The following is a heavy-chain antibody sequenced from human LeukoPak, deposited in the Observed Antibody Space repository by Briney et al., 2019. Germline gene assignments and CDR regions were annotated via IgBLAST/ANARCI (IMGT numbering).Heavy chain of an antibody. CDR3: ARLAVADPFDN. J-gene: IGHJ4*02. CDR2: INHSGST. V-gene: IGHV4-34*01. CDR1: GGSFSGYY. D-gene: IGHD6-19*01. Sequence: SETLSLTCAVYGGSFSGYYWSWIRQPPGKGLEWIGEINHSGSTNYNPSLKSRVTISVDTSKNQFSLKLSSVTAADTAVYYCARLAVADPFDNWGQGTLVTVSS.